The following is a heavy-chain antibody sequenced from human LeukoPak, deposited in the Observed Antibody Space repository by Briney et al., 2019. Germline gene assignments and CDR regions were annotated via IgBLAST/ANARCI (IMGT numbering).Heavy chain of an antibody. CDR3: ARGEEDTASFDY. D-gene: IGHD5-18*01. Sequence: GASVKVSCEASGYTFTGYYMHWVRQAPGQGLEWMGRIIPILGIANYAQKFQGRVTITADKSTSTAYMELSSLRSEDTAVYYCARGEEDTASFDYWGQGTLVTVSS. V-gene: IGHV1-69*10. J-gene: IGHJ4*02. CDR2: IIPILGIA. CDR1: GYTFTGYY.